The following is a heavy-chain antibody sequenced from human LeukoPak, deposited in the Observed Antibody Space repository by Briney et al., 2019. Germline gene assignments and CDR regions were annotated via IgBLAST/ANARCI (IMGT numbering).Heavy chain of an antibody. Sequence: SETLFLTCTVSGDSIISDYWNWIRQPPGKGLEWIGFIYYSGSTNYNPSLKSRVTISVDASRNHFSLKLNSVTAADTAVYYCARVGNGYSGYDYDYWGQGTLVTVSS. CDR1: GDSIISDY. V-gene: IGHV4-59*08. D-gene: IGHD5-12*01. CDR3: ARVGNGYSGYDYDY. J-gene: IGHJ4*02. CDR2: IYYSGST.